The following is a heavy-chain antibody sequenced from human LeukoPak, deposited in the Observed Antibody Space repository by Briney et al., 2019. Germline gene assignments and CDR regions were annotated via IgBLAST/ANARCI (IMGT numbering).Heavy chain of an antibody. CDR2: INHSGST. V-gene: IGHV4-34*01. CDR3: ARGGDAYYFDY. Sequence: PSETLSLTCAVYGGSFSGYYWSWIRQPPGKGLEWIGEINHSGSTNYNPSLKSRVTISVDTSKNQFTLKLSSVTAADTAVYYCARGGDAYYFDYWGQGTLVTVSS. CDR1: GGSFSGYY. J-gene: IGHJ4*02.